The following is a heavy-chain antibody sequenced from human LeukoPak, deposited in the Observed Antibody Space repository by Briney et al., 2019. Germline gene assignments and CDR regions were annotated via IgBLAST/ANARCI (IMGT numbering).Heavy chain of an antibody. CDR3: ARDGRRSGGWYYFDY. CDR1: GFTVSNNY. D-gene: IGHD6-19*01. CDR2: IYSGGST. J-gene: IGHJ4*02. Sequence: GGSLRLSCAASGFTVSNNYMSWVRQAPGKGLEGVSVIYSGGSTYYADSVKGRFTISRDNSKNTVYLQMNSLRAEGTAVYHCARDGRRSGGWYYFDYWGQGTLVTVSS. V-gene: IGHV3-53*01.